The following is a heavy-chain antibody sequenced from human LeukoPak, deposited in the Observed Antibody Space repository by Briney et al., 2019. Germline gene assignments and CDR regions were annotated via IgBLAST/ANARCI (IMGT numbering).Heavy chain of an antibody. V-gene: IGHV4-59*01. Sequence: SETLSLTCTVSGGSISSYYWSWIRQPPGKGLQWIGYIYYSWSTNYNPSLKSRVTISVDTSKNQFSLKLSSVTAADTAVYYCATGVAVAGEDAFDIWGQGTMVTVSS. D-gene: IGHD6-19*01. CDR2: IYYSWST. J-gene: IGHJ3*02. CDR3: ATGVAVAGEDAFDI. CDR1: GGSISSYY.